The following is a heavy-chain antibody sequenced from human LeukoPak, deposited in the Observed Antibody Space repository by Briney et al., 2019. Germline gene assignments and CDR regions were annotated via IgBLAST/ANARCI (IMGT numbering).Heavy chain of an antibody. D-gene: IGHD3-3*01. V-gene: IGHV4-59*12. CDR3: AREIRITIFGVVQPAPFDY. Sequence: KASETLSLTCTVSGGSISSYYWSWIRQPPGKGLEWIGYIYYSGSTNYDPSLKSRVTISVDTSKNQFSLQLSSVTAADTAVYYCAREIRITIFGVVQPAPFDYWGQGTLVTVSS. CDR2: IYYSGST. J-gene: IGHJ4*02. CDR1: GGSISSYY.